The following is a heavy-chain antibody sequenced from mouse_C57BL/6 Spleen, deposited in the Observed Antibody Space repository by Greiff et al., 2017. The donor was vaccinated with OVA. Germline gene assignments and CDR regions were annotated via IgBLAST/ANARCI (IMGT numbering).Heavy chain of an antibody. CDR1: GYTFTDYY. CDR3: ARSRSNAWFAY. J-gene: IGHJ3*01. CDR2: INPNNGGT. V-gene: IGHV1-26*01. D-gene: IGHD2-5*01. Sequence: EVQLQQSGPELVKPGASVKISCKASGYTFTDYYMNWVKQSHGKSLEWIGDINPNNGGTSYNQKFKGKATLTVDKSSSTAYMELRSLTSEDSAVYYCARSRSNAWFAYWGQGTLVTVSA.